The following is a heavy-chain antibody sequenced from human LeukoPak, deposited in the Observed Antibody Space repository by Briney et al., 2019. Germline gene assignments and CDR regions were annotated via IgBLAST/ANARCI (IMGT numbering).Heavy chain of an antibody. Sequence: SETLSLTCTISGGSVSSNDYYWGWIRQPPGRGLEWIGTIHYSGSTYYKASLKSRVTISIDTSKKQFSLTLSSVTAADTAVYYCARIRSYYDSGYYPYYIGYWGQGILVTVSS. V-gene: IGHV4-39*07. J-gene: IGHJ4*02. CDR1: GGSVSSNDYY. D-gene: IGHD3-22*01. CDR2: IHYSGST. CDR3: ARIRSYYDSGYYPYYIGY.